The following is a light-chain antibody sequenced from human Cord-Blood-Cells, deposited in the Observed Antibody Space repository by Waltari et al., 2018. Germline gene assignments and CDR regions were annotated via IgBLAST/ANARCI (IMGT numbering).Light chain of an antibody. V-gene: IGLV2-23*02. CDR3: CSYAGSSTCVV. CDR2: EVS. J-gene: IGLJ2*01. Sequence: QPALTQPGLVTGSPAQSITIACTGTSSDIGSYNLVFWYQPHPGKATKLMIYEVSKRPSGVSNRFSGSKSGNTASLTISGLQAEDDADYYCCSYAGSSTCVVFGGGTKLTVL. CDR1: SSDIGSYNL.